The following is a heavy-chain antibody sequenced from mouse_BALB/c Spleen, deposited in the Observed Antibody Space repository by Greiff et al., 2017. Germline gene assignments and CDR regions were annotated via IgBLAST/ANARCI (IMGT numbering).Heavy chain of an antibody. CDR3: NAWGGNYFPFDY. CDR2: IDPENGDT. V-gene: IGHV14-4*02. J-gene: IGHJ2*01. Sequence: EVKLQESGAELVRSGASVKLSCTASGFNIKDYYMHWVKQRPEQGLEWIGWIDPENGDTEYAPKFQGKDTMTADTSSNTAYLQLSSLTSEDTAVYYCNAWGGNYFPFDYWGQGTTLTVSS. D-gene: IGHD2-1*01. CDR1: GFNIKDYY.